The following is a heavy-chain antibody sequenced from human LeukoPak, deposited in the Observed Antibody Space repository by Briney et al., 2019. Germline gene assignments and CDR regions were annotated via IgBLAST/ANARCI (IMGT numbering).Heavy chain of an antibody. CDR3: ARGGDGSGSHYNIDDGFDY. V-gene: IGHV1-8*01. CDR2: MNPNSGNT. D-gene: IGHD3-10*01. J-gene: IGHJ4*02. Sequence: ASVKVSCKASGYTFTSYDINWVRQATGQGLEWMGWMNPNSGNTGYAQKFQGRVTMTRNTSISTAYMELSSLRSEDTAVYYCARGGDGSGSHYNIDDGFDYWGQGTLVTVSS. CDR1: GYTFTSYD.